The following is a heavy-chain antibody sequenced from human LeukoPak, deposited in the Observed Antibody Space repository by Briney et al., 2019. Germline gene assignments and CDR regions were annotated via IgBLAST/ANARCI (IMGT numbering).Heavy chain of an antibody. CDR3: ARGEITIFGVVITVFDY. D-gene: IGHD3-3*01. CDR1: GFTFSSYS. V-gene: IGHV3-21*01. CDR2: ISSSSSYI. J-gene: IGHJ4*02. Sequence: GGSLRLSCAASGFTFSSYSMNWVRQAPGKGLEWVSSISSSSSYIYYADSVKGRLTISRDNAKNSLYLQMNSLRAEDTAVYYCARGEITIFGVVITVFDYWGQGTLVTVSS.